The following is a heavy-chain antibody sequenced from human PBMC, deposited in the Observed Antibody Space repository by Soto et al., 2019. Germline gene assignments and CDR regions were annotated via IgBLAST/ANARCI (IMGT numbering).Heavy chain of an antibody. CDR1: GFTFDDYG. Sequence: EVQLVESGGGVVRPGGSLRLSCAASGFTFDDYGMSWVRQAPGKGLEWVSGINWNGGSTGYADSVKGRSTISRDNAKNCLYLQMNSLLAEDTALYHCARVNDYGDYDGFDIWGEGTMVTVSS. CDR2: INWNGGST. J-gene: IGHJ3*02. CDR3: ARVNDYGDYDGFDI. D-gene: IGHD4-17*01. V-gene: IGHV3-20*01.